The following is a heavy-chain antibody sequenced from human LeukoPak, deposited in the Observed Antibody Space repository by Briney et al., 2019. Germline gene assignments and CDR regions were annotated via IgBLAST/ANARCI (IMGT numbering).Heavy chain of an antibody. CDR3: AKGGSSRIPYFDY. Sequence: GGSLRLSCAASGFTFSSYAMHWVRQAPGKGLEWVAVISYDGSNKYYADSVKGRFTISRDNSKNTLYLQMNSLRAGDTAVYYCAKGGSSRIPYFDYWGQGTLVSVSS. J-gene: IGHJ4*02. V-gene: IGHV3-30*04. D-gene: IGHD6-6*01. CDR2: ISYDGSNK. CDR1: GFTFSSYA.